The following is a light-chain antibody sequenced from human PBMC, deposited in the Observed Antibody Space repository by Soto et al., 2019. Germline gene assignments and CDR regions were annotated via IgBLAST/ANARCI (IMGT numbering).Light chain of an antibody. J-gene: IGLJ3*02. CDR2: EVS. Sequence: QSALTQPASVSGSPGQSITISCTGTSSDVGGYNYVSWYQQHPGKAPRLMIYEVSNRPSGVSNRFSGSKSGNTASLTISGLQAEAEADYYCSSYTVSTPVVFGGGTKLTVL. CDR1: SSDVGGYNY. V-gene: IGLV2-14*01. CDR3: SSYTVSTPVV.